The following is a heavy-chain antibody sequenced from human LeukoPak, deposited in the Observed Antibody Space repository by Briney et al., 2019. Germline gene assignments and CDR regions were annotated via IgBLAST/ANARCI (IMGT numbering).Heavy chain of an antibody. D-gene: IGHD5-12*01. J-gene: IGHJ3*02. CDR3: AKTSDIVATIGTAFDI. V-gene: IGHV3-23*01. Sequence: GGSLRLSCAASGFTFSSYAMSGVREAPGGGLEWVSAISGSGGSTYYADCVKRRFTTSSDNSKNTLYLPMNSLRADDTAVYYCAKTSDIVATIGTAFDIWGQGTMVTVSS. CDR1: GFTFSSYA. CDR2: ISGSGGST.